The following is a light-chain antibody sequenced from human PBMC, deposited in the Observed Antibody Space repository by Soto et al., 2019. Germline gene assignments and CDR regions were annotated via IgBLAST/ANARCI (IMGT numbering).Light chain of an antibody. V-gene: IGLV2-14*01. J-gene: IGLJ1*01. CDR2: EVS. CDR3: SSYRRPTTLV. Sequence: QSVLTQPASVSGSPGQSIAISCTGSSSDVGIYNYVSWYQQHPGKVPKLIIYEVSNRPSGVSNRFSGSKSGNTASLTISGLQTDDEADYFCSSYRRPTTLVFGPGTKVTVL. CDR1: SSDVGIYNY.